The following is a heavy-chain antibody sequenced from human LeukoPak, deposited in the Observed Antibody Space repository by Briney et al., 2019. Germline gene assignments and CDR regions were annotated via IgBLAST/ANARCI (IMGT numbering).Heavy chain of an antibody. CDR2: ISGSGGST. CDR1: GFTFSSYA. D-gene: IGHD3-22*01. Sequence: GGSLRLSCAASGFTFSSYAMSWVRQAPGKGLEWVSAISGSGGSTYYADSVKGRFTISRDNSKNTLYLQMNSLRAEDTAVYYCAKDLVSYSDSSGYYLFDYWGQGTLVTVSS. J-gene: IGHJ4*02. CDR3: AKDLVSYSDSSGYYLFDY. V-gene: IGHV3-23*01.